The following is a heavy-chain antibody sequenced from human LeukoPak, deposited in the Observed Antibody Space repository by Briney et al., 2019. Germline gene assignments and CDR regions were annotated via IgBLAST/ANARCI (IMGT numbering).Heavy chain of an antibody. CDR3: ARRSGSDALDI. CDR1: GYSFSTYW. Sequence: GESLKISCKGSGYSFSTYWIAWVREMPGKGLEWMGIIYPGDSYTTYSPSFQGQVTISADKSISTAYLQWRSLKASDTAMYYCARRSGSDALDIWGQGTMVTVSS. J-gene: IGHJ3*02. V-gene: IGHV5-51*01. D-gene: IGHD3-10*01. CDR2: IYPGDSYT.